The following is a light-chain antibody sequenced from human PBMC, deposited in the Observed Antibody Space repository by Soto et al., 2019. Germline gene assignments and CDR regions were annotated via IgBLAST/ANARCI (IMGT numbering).Light chain of an antibody. CDR3: QQRRYWQVT. CDR2: DAS. CDR1: QSVSRTY. V-gene: IGKV3D-20*02. Sequence: EIVLTQSPGTLSLSPGERATLSCMASQSVSRTYLAWYQQKPGQAPRLLIYDASIRATGIPARFSGSGSGTDFTLTISSLEPEDFAVYYCQQRRYWQVTFGQGTRLEIK. J-gene: IGKJ5*01.